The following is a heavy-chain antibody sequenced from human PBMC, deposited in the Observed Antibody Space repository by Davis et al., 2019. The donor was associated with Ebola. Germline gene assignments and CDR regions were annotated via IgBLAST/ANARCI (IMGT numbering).Heavy chain of an antibody. D-gene: IGHD3-10*01. CDR3: ARVPITMVQGVIRGLGFDP. V-gene: IGHV4-34*01. CDR2: INHSGSA. J-gene: IGHJ5*02. CDR1: GGSSSGYY. Sequence: MPSETLSLTCAVYGGSSSGYYWSWIRQPPGPGLEWIGEINHSGSANYNPSLKSRVTISVDTSKNQFSLKLSSVTAADTAVYYCARVPITMVQGVIRGLGFDPWGQGTLVTVSS.